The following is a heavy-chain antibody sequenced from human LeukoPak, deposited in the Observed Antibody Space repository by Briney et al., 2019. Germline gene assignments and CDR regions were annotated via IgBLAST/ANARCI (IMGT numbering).Heavy chain of an antibody. D-gene: IGHD4-17*01. CDR2: IKKDGSEE. CDR3: ASGHYADYD. V-gene: IGHV3-7*01. CDR1: EITLSDFW. J-gene: IGHJ4*02. Sequence: GSLRLFCSGSEITLSDFWMNWVRPAPGKGLEWVASIKKDGSEEYYVDSVRGRFTISRDNAQNSLYLQMNGLRDEDTAVYYCASGHYADYDWGQGTLVTVSS.